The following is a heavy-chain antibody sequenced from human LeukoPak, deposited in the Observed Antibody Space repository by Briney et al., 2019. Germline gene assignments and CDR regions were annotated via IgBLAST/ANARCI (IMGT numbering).Heavy chain of an antibody. CDR2: INPNSGGT. CDR1: GYTFTGYY. V-gene: IGHV1-2*02. Sequence: GASVKVSCKASGYTFTGYYMHWVRQAPGQGLEWMGWINPNSGGTNYAQKFQGRVTMTRDTSISTAYMELSRLRSDDTAVYYCARDLGFSGSYWGDYYFDYWGQGTLVTVSS. D-gene: IGHD1-26*01. CDR3: ARDLGFSGSYWGDYYFDY. J-gene: IGHJ4*02.